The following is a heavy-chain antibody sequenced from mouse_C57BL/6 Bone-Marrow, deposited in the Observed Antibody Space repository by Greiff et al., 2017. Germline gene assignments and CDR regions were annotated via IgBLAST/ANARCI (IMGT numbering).Heavy chain of an antibody. D-gene: IGHD3-2*02. CDR1: GYTFTSYW. V-gene: IGHV1-72*01. Sequence: VQLQQPGAELVKPGASVKLSCKASGYTFTSYWMHWVKQRPGRGLEWIGRIDPKSGGTKYNEKFKSTATLTVDKTDSTAYMQLRSLTSEDSAVYYCARCGRLRRDLDYAMYYWCPGTSVTVSS. CDR3: ARCGRLRRDLDYAMYY. CDR2: IDPKSGGT. J-gene: IGHJ4*01.